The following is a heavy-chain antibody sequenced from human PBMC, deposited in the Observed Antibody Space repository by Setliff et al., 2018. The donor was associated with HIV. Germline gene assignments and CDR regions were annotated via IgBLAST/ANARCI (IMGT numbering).Heavy chain of an antibody. CDR3: ARQPLHCSSINCYGAVYDN. V-gene: IGHV3-21*04. D-gene: IGHD2-2*01. CDR1: GFTFSSSW. J-gene: IGHJ4*02. CDR2: INSNGSYT. Sequence: PGGSLRLSCAGSGFTFSSSWMNWVRQAPGKGLECVSFINSNGSYTFYADSVKGRFTISRDDSKNTLSLQMSSLRAEDTALYYCARQPLHCSSINCYGAVYDNWGQGTLVTVSS.